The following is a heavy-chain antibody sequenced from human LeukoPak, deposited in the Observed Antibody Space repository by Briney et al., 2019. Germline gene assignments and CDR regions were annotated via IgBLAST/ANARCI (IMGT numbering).Heavy chain of an antibody. CDR1: GGSISSGSYY. Sequence: SQTLSLTCTVSGGSISSGSYYWSWIRQPAGKGLEWIGRIYTSGSTNYNPSLKSRVTISVDTSKNQFSLKLSSVTAADTAVYYCARANLAFSPYYYGSGLRDYYYYMDVWGKGTTVTVSS. V-gene: IGHV4-61*02. CDR3: ARANLAFSPYYYGSGLRDYYYYMDV. CDR2: IYTSGST. J-gene: IGHJ6*03. D-gene: IGHD3-10*01.